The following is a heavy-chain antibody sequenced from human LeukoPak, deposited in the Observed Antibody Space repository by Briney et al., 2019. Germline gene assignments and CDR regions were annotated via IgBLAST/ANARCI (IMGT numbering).Heavy chain of an antibody. D-gene: IGHD4-17*01. Sequence: PGGSLRLSCAASGFTVSSNYISWVRQAPGKGLEWVSVIYRGGGTFYADSVKGQFTISRDISKNTVYLQMNSLRAEDTAVYYCANGDYDGFGGYLGQGTLVTVSS. CDR3: ANGDYDGFGGY. CDR2: IYRGGGT. V-gene: IGHV3-66*01. CDR1: GFTVSSNY. J-gene: IGHJ4*02.